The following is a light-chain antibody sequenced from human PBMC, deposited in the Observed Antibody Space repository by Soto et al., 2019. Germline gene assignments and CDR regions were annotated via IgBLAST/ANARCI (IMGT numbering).Light chain of an antibody. CDR3: CSYAGSGILYV. CDR2: EVS. CDR1: SSDVGSYNL. J-gene: IGLJ1*01. Sequence: QSVLTQPASVSGSPGQSITISCTGTSSDVGSYNLVSWYQQHPGKAPKLMIYEVSKRPSGVSNRFSGSKSGNTASRTISGLQAEDEADYYCCSYAGSGILYVFGTGTKVTVL. V-gene: IGLV2-23*02.